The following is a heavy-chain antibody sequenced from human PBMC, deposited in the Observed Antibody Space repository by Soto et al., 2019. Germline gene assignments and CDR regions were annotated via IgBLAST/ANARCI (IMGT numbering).Heavy chain of an antibody. CDR2: IYNGGNT. CDR1: GGSISSYY. V-gene: IGHV4-4*07. Sequence: ETLSLTCTVSGGSISSYYWSWIRQSAGKGLEWIGRIYNGGNTQYNPSLKSRVTMLADTSKNQFSLRLNSVTAADTAVYYCARDGSDSYGLDVWGQGTTVTVSS. D-gene: IGHD3-10*01. CDR3: ARDGSDSYGLDV. J-gene: IGHJ6*02.